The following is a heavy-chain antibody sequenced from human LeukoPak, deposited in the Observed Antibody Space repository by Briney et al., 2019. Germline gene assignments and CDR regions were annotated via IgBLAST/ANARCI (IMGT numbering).Heavy chain of an antibody. CDR2: INWNGGST. D-gene: IGHD6-19*01. V-gene: IGHV3-20*01. CDR3: ASWGSRYSSGWYKDY. CDR1: GLTFDEYG. J-gene: IGHJ4*02. Sequence: GGSLRLSCAASGLTFDEYGMSWVPHSPGKGLECVSGINWNGGSTVYAHSVKGRFTIPRDNAKNCLSLQMNSLRAEDTSLYHCASWGSRYSSGWYKDYWGQGTLVTVSS.